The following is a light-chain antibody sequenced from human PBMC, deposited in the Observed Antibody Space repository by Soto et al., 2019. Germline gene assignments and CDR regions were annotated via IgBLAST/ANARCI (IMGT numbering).Light chain of an antibody. J-gene: IGLJ2*01. CDR2: KNN. CDR1: GSNIGSNY. Sequence: QSVLTQPPSASGTPGQRVTISCSGSGSNIGSNYVYWYQQLPGAAPKLLIYKNNQRPSGVPDRFSGSKSGTSASLAISGLRSEDEADYYCAAWDDSLKVFGGGTKVTVL. CDR3: AAWDDSLKV. V-gene: IGLV1-47*01.